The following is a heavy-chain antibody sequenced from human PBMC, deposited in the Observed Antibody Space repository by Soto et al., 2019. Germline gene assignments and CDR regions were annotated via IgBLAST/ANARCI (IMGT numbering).Heavy chain of an antibody. Sequence: QVQLVQSGAEVKKPGSSVKVSCKASGGTFSSYAISWVRQAPGQGLEWMGGIIPIFGTANYAQKFQGRVTITADKSTSTAYMELSSLRSEDTAVYYCPREREGGYDIGNWFDPWGQGTLVTVSS. CDR2: IIPIFGTA. CDR1: GGTFSSYA. D-gene: IGHD3-9*01. J-gene: IGHJ5*02. V-gene: IGHV1-69*06. CDR3: PREREGGYDIGNWFDP.